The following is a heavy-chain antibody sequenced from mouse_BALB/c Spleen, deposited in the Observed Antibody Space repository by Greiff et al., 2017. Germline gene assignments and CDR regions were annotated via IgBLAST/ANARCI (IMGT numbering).Heavy chain of an antibody. Sequence: EVQLVESGGGLVKPGGSLKLSCAASGFTFSSYTMSWVRQTPEKRLEWVATISSGGGNTYYPDSVKGRFTISRDNAKNNLYLQMSSLRSEDTALYYCARSTGNFDYWGQGTTLTVSS. CDR2: ISSGGGNT. D-gene: IGHD4-1*02. CDR3: ARSTGNFDY. CDR1: GFTFSSYT. V-gene: IGHV5-9*03. J-gene: IGHJ2*01.